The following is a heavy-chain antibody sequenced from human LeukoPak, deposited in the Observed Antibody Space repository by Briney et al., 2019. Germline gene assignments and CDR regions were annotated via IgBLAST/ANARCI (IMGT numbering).Heavy chain of an antibody. CDR3: ARDGGDRDYFDY. CDR1: GGSFSGYY. CDR2: INHSGST. J-gene: IGHJ4*02. V-gene: IGHV4-34*01. Sequence: SETLSLTCAVYGGSFSGYYWSWIRQPPGKGLEWIGEINHSGSTYYNPSLKSRVTISVDTSKNQFSLKLSSVTAADTAVYYCARDGGDRDYFDYWGQGTLVTVSS. D-gene: IGHD2-21*02.